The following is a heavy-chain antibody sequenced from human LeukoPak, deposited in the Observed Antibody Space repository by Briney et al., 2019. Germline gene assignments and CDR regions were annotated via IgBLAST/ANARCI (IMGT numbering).Heavy chain of an antibody. Sequence: SETLSLTCTVSGGSISSYYWSWTRQPPGKGLEWIGYIYYSGSTNYNPSLKSRVTISVDTSKNQFSLKLSSVTAADTAVYYCARDLQWLGSDAFDIWGQGTMVTVSS. CDR3: ARDLQWLGSDAFDI. CDR1: GGSISSYY. J-gene: IGHJ3*02. CDR2: IYYSGST. D-gene: IGHD6-19*01. V-gene: IGHV4-59*01.